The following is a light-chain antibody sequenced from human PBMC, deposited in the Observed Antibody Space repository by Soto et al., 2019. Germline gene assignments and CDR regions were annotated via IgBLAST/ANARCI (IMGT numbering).Light chain of an antibody. CDR1: QGIDSN. Sequence: DIQMTQSPSSLSASVGDRVTITCRASQGIDSNLAWYQQKAGKAPKLLIYAASTLQSGVPSRFSGSGSGTEFTLIISSLQPDDVETYFCQKYDSAPLTFGGGTEVEIK. CDR2: AAS. J-gene: IGKJ4*01. V-gene: IGKV1-27*01. CDR3: QKYDSAPLT.